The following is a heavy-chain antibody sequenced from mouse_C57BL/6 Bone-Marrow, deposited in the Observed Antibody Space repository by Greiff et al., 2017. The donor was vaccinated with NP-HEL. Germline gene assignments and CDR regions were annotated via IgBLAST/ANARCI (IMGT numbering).Heavy chain of an antibody. Sequence: QVQLKESGAELARPGASVKLSCKASGYTFTSYGISWVKQRTGQGLEWIGEIYPRSVNTYYNEKFKGKATLTADKSSSTAYMELRSLTSEDSAVYFCARLTTVVVTRYFDVWGTGTTVTVSS. V-gene: IGHV1-81*01. D-gene: IGHD1-1*01. CDR2: IYPRSVNT. J-gene: IGHJ1*03. CDR1: GYTFTSYG. CDR3: ARLTTVVVTRYFDV.